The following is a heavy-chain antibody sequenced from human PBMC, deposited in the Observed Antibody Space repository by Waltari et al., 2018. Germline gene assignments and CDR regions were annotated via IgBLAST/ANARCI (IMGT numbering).Heavy chain of an antibody. CDR3: AREWGYSYGKTETYGMDV. D-gene: IGHD5-18*01. CDR2: IYYSGST. J-gene: IGHJ6*02. CDR1: GGSISSYY. V-gene: IGHV4-59*01. Sequence: QVQLQESGPGLVKPSETLSLTCTVSGGSISSYYWRWIRQPPGKGLEWIGYIYYSGSTNYNPSLKSRVTISVDTSKNQFSLKLSSVTAADTAVYYCAREWGYSYGKTETYGMDVWGQGTTVTVSS.